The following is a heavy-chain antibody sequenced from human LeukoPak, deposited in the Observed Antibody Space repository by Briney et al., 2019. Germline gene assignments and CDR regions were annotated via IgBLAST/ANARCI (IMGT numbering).Heavy chain of an antibody. D-gene: IGHD3-16*01. J-gene: IGHJ4*02. Sequence: GGSLRLSCAASGFSFINYGMHWVRQAPDRGLEWVAFIRHDGIQKYYADSVKGRFTISRDDSENTVYLQMHSLKPDDTAAYFCAKASGRSAYGLDYWGQGTLVT. CDR3: AKASGRSAYGLDY. V-gene: IGHV3-30*02. CDR1: GFSFINYG. CDR2: IRHDGIQK.